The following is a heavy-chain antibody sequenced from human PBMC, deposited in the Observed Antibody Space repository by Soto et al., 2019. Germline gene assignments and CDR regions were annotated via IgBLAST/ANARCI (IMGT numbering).Heavy chain of an antibody. J-gene: IGHJ4*02. CDR2: IYYSGST. CDR1: GGPISSYY. D-gene: IGHD4-17*01. CDR3: ARSQTTVTSYDY. V-gene: IGHV4-59*01. Sequence: PSETLSLTCTVSGGPISSYYWSWTRQPSGKGLEWIGYIYYSGSTNYNPSLKSRVTISVDTSKNQFSLKLSSVTAADTAVYYCARSQTTVTSYDYWGQGTLVTVSS.